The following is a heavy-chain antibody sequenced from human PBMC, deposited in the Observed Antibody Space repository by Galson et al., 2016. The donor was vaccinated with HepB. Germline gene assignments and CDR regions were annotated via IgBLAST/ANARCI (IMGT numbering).Heavy chain of an antibody. J-gene: IGHJ4*02. CDR2: FYPEDGET. CDR1: TLTELS. V-gene: IGHV1-24*01. Sequence: TLTELSMHWVRQAPGKGLEWMGGFYPEDGETIYAQKFQGRVTMTEDTSTDTAYMELSSLRSEDTAVYYCATWDDYGGNPDSVVGFWGQGTLVTVSS. CDR3: ATWDDYGGNPDSVVGF. D-gene: IGHD4-23*01.